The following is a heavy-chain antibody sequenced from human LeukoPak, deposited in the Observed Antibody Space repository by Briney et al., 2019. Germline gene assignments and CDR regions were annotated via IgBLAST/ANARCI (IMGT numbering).Heavy chain of an antibody. V-gene: IGHV4-4*07. CDR2: IYTSGST. J-gene: IGHJ4*02. CDR3: ARDSQYYDSSGLRMVDYFDY. D-gene: IGHD3-22*01. Sequence: SETLSLTCTVSGGSISRYYWSWIRQPAGKGLEWIGRIYTSGSTNYNPSLKSRVTMSVDTSKNQFSLKLSSVTAADTAVYYCARDSQYYDSSGLRMVDYFDYWGQGTLVTVSS. CDR1: GGSISRYY.